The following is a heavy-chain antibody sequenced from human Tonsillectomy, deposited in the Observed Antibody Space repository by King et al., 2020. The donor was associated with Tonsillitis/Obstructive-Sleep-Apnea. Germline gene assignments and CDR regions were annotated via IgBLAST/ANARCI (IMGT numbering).Heavy chain of an antibody. CDR3: ARSFPYYYGSGPYDAFDI. CDR1: GFSLSTSGMC. D-gene: IGHD3-10*01. J-gene: IGHJ3*02. V-gene: IGHV2-70*11. Sequence: VTLQESGPALVKPIQTLTLTCTFSGFSLSTSGMCVSWIRQPPGKALEWLSCIDWDDDKYYSTSLKTRLTISKDTSKNQVVLTMTNMDPVDTATYYCARSFPYYYGSGPYDAFDIWGQGTMVTVSS. CDR2: IDWDDDK.